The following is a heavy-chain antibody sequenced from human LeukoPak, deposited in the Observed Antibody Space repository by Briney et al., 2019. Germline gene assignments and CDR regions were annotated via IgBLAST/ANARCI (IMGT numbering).Heavy chain of an antibody. CDR3: ARSSGITIFGVVNFFDY. D-gene: IGHD3-3*01. Sequence: VKVSCKASGGTFSSYAISWVRQAPGQGLEWMGGIIPIFGTANYAQKFQGRVTITADESTSTAYMELSSLRSEDTAVYYCARSSGITIFGVVNFFDYWGQETLVTVSS. V-gene: IGHV1-69*01. CDR1: GGTFSSYA. CDR2: IIPIFGTA. J-gene: IGHJ4*02.